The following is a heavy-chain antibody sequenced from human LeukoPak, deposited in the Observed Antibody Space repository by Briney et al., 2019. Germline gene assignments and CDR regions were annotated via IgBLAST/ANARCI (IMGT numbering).Heavy chain of an antibody. CDR3: VRDRKPYDTTGYPDS. J-gene: IGHJ4*02. CDR1: GFTFTTYW. Sequence: GGSLRLSCAASGFTFTTYWMSWVRQAPGKGLEWVANINQAGSEKYFVDSVKGRFSISRDNAQNSLYLQMSSLRAEDIAVYYCVRDRKPYDTTGYPDSWGQGTLVTVSS. D-gene: IGHD3-22*01. V-gene: IGHV3-7*05. CDR2: INQAGSEK.